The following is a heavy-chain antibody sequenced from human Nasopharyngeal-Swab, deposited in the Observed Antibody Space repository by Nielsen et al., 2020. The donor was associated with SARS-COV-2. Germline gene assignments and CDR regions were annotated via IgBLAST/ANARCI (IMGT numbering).Heavy chain of an antibody. CDR3: ARGAEVA. J-gene: IGHJ5*02. V-gene: IGHV3-30*04. D-gene: IGHD1-14*01. Sequence: GESLKISCAASGFTFSSYAMHWVRQAPGKGLEWVAVISYDGSNKYYADSVKGRFTISGDNSKNTLYLQMNSLRAEDTAVYYCARGAEVAWGQGTLVTVSS. CDR2: ISYDGSNK. CDR1: GFTFSSYA.